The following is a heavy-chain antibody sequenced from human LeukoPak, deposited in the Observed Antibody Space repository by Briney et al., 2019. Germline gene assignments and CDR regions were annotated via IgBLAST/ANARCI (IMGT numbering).Heavy chain of an antibody. J-gene: IGHJ4*02. CDR2: ISGYNGDT. CDR1: GYTYTRHG. V-gene: IGHV1-18*01. CDR3: ARNSWYPAPYYFDY. D-gene: IGHD6-13*01. Sequence: ASVKVSCKASGYTYTRHGISWVRQAPGQGLEWMGWISGYNGDTNYAQNFQGRVTMTTDTSTSTAYMELRSLRSDDTAVYYCARNSWYPAPYYFDYWGQGTLVTVSS.